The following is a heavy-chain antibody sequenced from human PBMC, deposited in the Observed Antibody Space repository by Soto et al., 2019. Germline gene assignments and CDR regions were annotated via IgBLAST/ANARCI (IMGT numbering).Heavy chain of an antibody. CDR2: INPTSGST. CDR1: GYTFTNYY. Sequence: QVQLVQSGAEVKKPGASVKVSCTASGYTFTNYYIHWVRQAPVQGLEWMGIINPTSGSTNYAQKFQGRVTLTYDTSTTTVYMELSGLRSADSAVLYCARDLAAGDHWGQGPLVTVSS. D-gene: IGHD6-13*01. CDR3: ARDLAAGDH. V-gene: IGHV1-46*01. J-gene: IGHJ4*02.